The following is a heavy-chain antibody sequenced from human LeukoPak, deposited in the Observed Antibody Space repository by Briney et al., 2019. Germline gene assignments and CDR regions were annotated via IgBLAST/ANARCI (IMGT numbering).Heavy chain of an antibody. D-gene: IGHD5-18*01. V-gene: IGHV1-2*02. Sequence: ASVTVSFKASGYTSTGYYMHWVRQAPGQGLEWMGWINPNSGGTNYAQKFQGRVTMTRDTSISTAYMELSRLRSDDTAVYYCARSGPRRGTAMVTLPFDYWGQGTLVTVSP. CDR2: INPNSGGT. CDR3: ARSGPRRGTAMVTLPFDY. CDR1: GYTSTGYY. J-gene: IGHJ4*02.